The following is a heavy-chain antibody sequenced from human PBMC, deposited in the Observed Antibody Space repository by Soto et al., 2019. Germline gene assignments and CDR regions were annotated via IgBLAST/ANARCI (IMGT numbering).Heavy chain of an antibody. J-gene: IGHJ4*02. CDR1: GFPLTTYA. CDR2: VSDDGGA. D-gene: IGHD6-13*01. Sequence: VGSLRLSCAASGFPLTTYALSWVRQAPGKRLEWVSAVSDDGGAHYASSVMCRFIVSRDLSKSTVYLEINGLTAEDTALYYCAKETAGIGIPLFDHWGKGIMVTVSS. V-gene: IGHV3-23*01. CDR3: AKETAGIGIPLFDH.